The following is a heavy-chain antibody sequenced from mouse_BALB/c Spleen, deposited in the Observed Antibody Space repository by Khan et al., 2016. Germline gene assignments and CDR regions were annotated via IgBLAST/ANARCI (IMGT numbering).Heavy chain of an antibody. CDR2: INTHSGVP. V-gene: IGHV9-4*02. J-gene: IGHJ3*01. Sequence: QIQLVQSGPELKKPGETVRISCKASGYTFTTAGMQWVQKMPGKGLKWIGWINTHSGVPKYAEDFKGRFAFSLETSASTAYLQISNLKNEDTATYFWARYDYDAWFAYWGQGTLVTVSA. CDR1: GYTFTTAG. D-gene: IGHD2-4*01. CDR3: ARYDYDAWFAY.